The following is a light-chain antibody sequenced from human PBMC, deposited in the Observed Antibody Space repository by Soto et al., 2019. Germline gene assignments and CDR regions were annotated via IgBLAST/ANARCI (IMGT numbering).Light chain of an antibody. Sequence: EVVLTQSPDTLSLSPGERATLSCRASQNIGLAIAWYQHKPGQAPRLLIFDASQRATGIPARFRGSGSGTDFTLSISSLEPEDFAVYYCQQRTDRPPWTFGQGTKVDI. V-gene: IGKV3-11*01. CDR3: QQRTDRPPWT. J-gene: IGKJ1*01. CDR1: QNIGLA. CDR2: DAS.